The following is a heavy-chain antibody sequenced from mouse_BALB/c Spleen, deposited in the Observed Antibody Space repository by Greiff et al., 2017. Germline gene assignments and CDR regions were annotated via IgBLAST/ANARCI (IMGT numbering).Heavy chain of an antibody. CDR1: GFTFSSYT. CDR2: ISNGGGST. V-gene: IGHV5-12-2*01. J-gene: IGHJ1*01. D-gene: IGHD1-1*01. CDR3: ARHEDYYGSSRYFDV. Sequence: EVKLMESGGGLVQPGGSLKLSCAASGFTFSSYTMSWVRQTPEKRLEWVAYISNGGGSTYYPDTVKGRFTISRDNAKNTLYLQMSSLKSEDTAMYYCARHEDYYGSSRYFDVWGAGTTVTVSS.